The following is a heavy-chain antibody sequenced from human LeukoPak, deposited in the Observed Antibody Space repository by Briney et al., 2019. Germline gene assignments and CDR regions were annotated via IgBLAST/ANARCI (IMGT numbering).Heavy chain of an antibody. CDR3: AREGHSSGHCGTFDI. CDR1: GFTFSSSV. CDR2: IDSSGGST. J-gene: IGHJ3*02. D-gene: IGHD3-22*01. V-gene: IGHV3-64*01. Sequence: PGESLRLSCAASGFTFSSSVMHWVRQGPGKGLEYVSGIDSSGGSTHYANSLKDRFTISRDNSKNTLYLQMGSLRAEDMAVYYCAREGHSSGHCGTFDIWGQGTMVTVSS.